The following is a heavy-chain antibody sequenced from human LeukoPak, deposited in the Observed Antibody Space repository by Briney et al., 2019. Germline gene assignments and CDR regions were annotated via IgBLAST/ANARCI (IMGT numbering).Heavy chain of an antibody. Sequence: ASVKVSCKASGGTFSSYAISWVRQAPGQGLEWMGGIIPIFGTANYAQKFQGRVTITADESTSTAYMELSSLRSEGTAVYYCAIPPPRTYYYGMDVWGQGTTVTVSS. CDR1: GGTFSSYA. CDR2: IIPIFGTA. J-gene: IGHJ6*02. CDR3: AIPPPRTYYYGMDV. V-gene: IGHV1-69*13.